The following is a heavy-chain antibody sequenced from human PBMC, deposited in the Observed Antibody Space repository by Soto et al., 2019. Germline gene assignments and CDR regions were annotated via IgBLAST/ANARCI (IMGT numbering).Heavy chain of an antibody. D-gene: IGHD3-3*01. J-gene: IGHJ4*02. CDR3: ARENAGPFAFVSVYPYAFDY. Sequence: GGSLRLSCSVSGFIFSTYGMNWVRQSPGKGLEWVSSISSSRSYIYYADSVRGRFTISRDNAKELLFLQMNSLRAEDTAVYYCARENAGPFAFVSVYPYAFDYWGPGTQVTVSS. CDR2: ISSSRSYI. V-gene: IGHV3-21*01. CDR1: GFIFSTYG.